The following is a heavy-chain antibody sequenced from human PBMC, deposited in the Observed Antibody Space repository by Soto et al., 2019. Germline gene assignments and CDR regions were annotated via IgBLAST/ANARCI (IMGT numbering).Heavy chain of an antibody. J-gene: IGHJ4*02. CDR3: ARVPYYDSTFDY. CDR2: IYYSGST. Sequence: SETLSLTCTVSGGSISSGDYYWSWIRQPPGKGLEWIGYIYYSGSTYYNPSLKSRVTISVDTSKNQFSLKLSSVTAADTAVDYCARVPYYDSTFDYWGQGTLVTVSS. CDR1: GGSISSGDYY. D-gene: IGHD3-22*01. V-gene: IGHV4-30-4*01.